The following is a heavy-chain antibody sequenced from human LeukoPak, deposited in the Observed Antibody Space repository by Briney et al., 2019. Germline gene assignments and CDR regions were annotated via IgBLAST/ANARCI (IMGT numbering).Heavy chain of an antibody. CDR2: INSDGRST. CDR3: ATTGYSLFDY. Sequence: PGGSLRLSCAAAGFTFSSYWIHWVRQAPGKGLVWVSRINSDGRSTSFADSVKGRFTISRDNAKNTLYLQMNSLRAEDTAVYYCATTGYSLFDYWGQGTLVTVSS. D-gene: IGHD6-13*01. J-gene: IGHJ4*02. CDR1: GFTFSSYW. V-gene: IGHV3-74*01.